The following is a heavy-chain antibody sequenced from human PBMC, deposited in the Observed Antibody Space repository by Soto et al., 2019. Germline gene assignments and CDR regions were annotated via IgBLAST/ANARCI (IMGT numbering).Heavy chain of an antibody. CDR2: ISAYNGNT. V-gene: IGHV1-18*01. J-gene: IGHJ5*02. D-gene: IGHD4-17*01. CDR1: GYTFTSYG. Sequence: ASVKVSCKASGYTFTSYGISWVRQAPGQGLEWMGWISAYNGNTNYAQKLQGRVTMTTDTSTSTAYMELRSLRSDDTAVYYCARLLTTVTSSNWFDPWGQGTLVTVSS. CDR3: ARLLTTVTSSNWFDP.